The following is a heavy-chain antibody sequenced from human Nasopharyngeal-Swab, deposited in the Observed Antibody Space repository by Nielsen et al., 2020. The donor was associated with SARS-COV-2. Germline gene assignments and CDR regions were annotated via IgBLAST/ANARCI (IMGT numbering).Heavy chain of an antibody. J-gene: IGHJ5*02. V-gene: IGHV4-59*01. CDR2: IYYSGST. CDR3: ARERIAARLPDRWFDP. D-gene: IGHD6-6*01. Sequence: WIRQPPGKGLEWIGYIYYSGSTNYNPSLKSRVTISVDTSKNQFSLKLSSVTAADMAVYYCARERIAARLPDRWFDPWGQGTLVTVSS.